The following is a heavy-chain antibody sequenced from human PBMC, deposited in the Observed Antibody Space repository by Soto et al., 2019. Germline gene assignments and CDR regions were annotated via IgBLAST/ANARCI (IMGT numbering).Heavy chain of an antibody. V-gene: IGHV2-26*01. Sequence: SGPTLVNPTETLTLTCTVSGFSLRKPRMGVSWIRQPPGKALEWLAHIFSDDEKAYSTSLENRLTISKDTSKSQVVLTMTNVDPVDTGTYFCARQYAFGLYYGLDVWGQGTTVTVS. CDR1: GFSLRKPRMG. CDR2: IFSDDEK. J-gene: IGHJ6*02. D-gene: IGHD2-2*01. CDR3: ARQYAFGLYYGLDV.